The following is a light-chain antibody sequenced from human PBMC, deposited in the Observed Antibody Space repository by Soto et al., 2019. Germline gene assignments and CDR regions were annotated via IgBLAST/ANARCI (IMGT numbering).Light chain of an antibody. V-gene: IGLV2-14*03. CDR3: RSYTSSRTYI. J-gene: IGLJ1*01. CDR2: DVS. CDR1: SSDVGGYNY. Sequence: QSALAQPASVSGSPGQSITISCTGTSSDVGGYNYVSWYQQHPGKAPKLIFYDVSNRPSGVSNRFSGSKSGNTASLTISGLQAEDEADYYCRSYTSSRTYIFGTGTQRTVL.